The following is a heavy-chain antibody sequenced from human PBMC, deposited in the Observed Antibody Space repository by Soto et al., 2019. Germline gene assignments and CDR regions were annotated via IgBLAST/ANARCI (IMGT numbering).Heavy chain of an antibody. CDR2: ISYDGSIK. D-gene: IGHD3-10*01. V-gene: IGHV3-30-3*01. CDR1: GFTFSSHS. J-gene: IGHJ4*02. Sequence: QVQLVESGGGVVQPWRSLRLSCEASGFTFSSHSIQWVRQAPGKGLEWVAVISYDGSIKYYADSVKGRFTISRDNSKNTAYLQMNSLRAEDTAVFYCAREWSTSGDLDYCGQGTLVIVSS. CDR3: AREWSTSGDLDY.